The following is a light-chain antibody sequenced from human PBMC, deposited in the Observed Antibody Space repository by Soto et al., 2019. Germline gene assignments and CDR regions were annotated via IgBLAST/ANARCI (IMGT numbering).Light chain of an antibody. J-gene: IGLJ1*01. CDR3: SAGADILNGCV. CDR1: SSNIGTYS. V-gene: IGLV1-44*01. Sequence: QSVLTQPPSASGTPGQMVTLSCSGSSSNIGTYSVSWYQHFPGTAPSLLIYSDNQRPSGVPDRFSAPKSGASASLAISGRHSEDEADFYCSAGADILNGCVFGTGTKLSLL. CDR2: SDN.